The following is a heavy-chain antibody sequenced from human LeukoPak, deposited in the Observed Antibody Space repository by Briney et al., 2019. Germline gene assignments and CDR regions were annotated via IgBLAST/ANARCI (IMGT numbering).Heavy chain of an antibody. V-gene: IGHV4-59*01. J-gene: IGHJ4*02. D-gene: IGHD4-17*01. Sequence: KPSETLCLTLTVFGGAINNYYLTRIRPPPGKGLEFIGYVYYHGRPYYNTSLKSRVTISVDSSKNQFSLKLNSVTAADTAVYYCARDSSTVTTRHFDYWGQGTLVTVSS. CDR3: ARDSSTVTTRHFDY. CDR1: GGAINNYY. CDR2: VYYHGRP.